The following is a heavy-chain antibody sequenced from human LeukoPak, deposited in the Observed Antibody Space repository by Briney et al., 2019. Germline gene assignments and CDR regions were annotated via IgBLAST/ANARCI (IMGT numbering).Heavy chain of an antibody. V-gene: IGHV1-58*01. J-gene: IGHJ4*02. D-gene: IGHD3-10*01. CDR1: GFTFTSSA. CDR2: IVVGSGNT. Sequence: SVKVSCKASGFTFTSSAVQWVRQARGQRLEWIGWIVVGSGNTNYAQKFQERVTITRDMSTSAAYMELSSLRSEDTAVYYCAAVWFGTHTGDYFDYWGQGTLVTVSS. CDR3: AAVWFGTHTGDYFDY.